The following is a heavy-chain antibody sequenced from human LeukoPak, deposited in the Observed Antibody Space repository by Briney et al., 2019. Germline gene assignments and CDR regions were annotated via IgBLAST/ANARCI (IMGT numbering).Heavy chain of an antibody. CDR3: ARHKDRRWSSPTDY. CDR2: INHSGST. J-gene: IGHJ4*02. D-gene: IGHD1-26*01. Sequence: SETLSLTCAVYGGSFSGYYWSWIRQPPGKGLEWIGEINHSGSTNYNPSLKSRVTISVDTSKNQFSLKLSSVTAADTAVYYCARHKDRRWSSPTDYWGQGTLVTVSS. V-gene: IGHV4-34*01. CDR1: GGSFSGYY.